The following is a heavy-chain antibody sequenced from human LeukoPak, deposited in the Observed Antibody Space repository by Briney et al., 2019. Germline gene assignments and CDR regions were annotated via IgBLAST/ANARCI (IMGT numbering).Heavy chain of an antibody. CDR1: GGSISGYF. CDR3: ARGIIERDYTVTRRYFDY. J-gene: IGHJ4*02. V-gene: IGHV4-59*01. CDR2: IYYSGST. Sequence: PSETLSLTCTVSGGSISGYFWSWIRQSPGEGLEWIGYIYYSGSTNYNPSLKSRVTISVDTSKNQFSLKLSSVTAADTAVYYCARGIIERDYTVTRRYFDYWGQGTLVTVSS. D-gene: IGHD4-17*01.